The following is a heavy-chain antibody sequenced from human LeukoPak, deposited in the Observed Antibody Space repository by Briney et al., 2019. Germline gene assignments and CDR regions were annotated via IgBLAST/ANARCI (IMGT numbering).Heavy chain of an antibody. CDR2: ISSNGGSA. Sequence: GGSLRLSCAASGFSFSSSAMGWVRQAPGKGLEGVSRISSNGGSAYYAESVKDWFTISRDNCKNTVYLQMNSLRAEDTAVYYCAGIYCGGGTCYLNSPLATNFDYWGQGALVSVSA. CDR3: AGIYCGGGTCYLNSPLATNFDY. V-gene: IGHV3-23*01. J-gene: IGHJ4*02. CDR1: GFSFSSSA. D-gene: IGHD2-15*01.